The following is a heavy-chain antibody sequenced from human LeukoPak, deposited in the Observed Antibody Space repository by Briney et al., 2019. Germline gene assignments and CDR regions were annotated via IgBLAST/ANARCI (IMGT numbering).Heavy chain of an antibody. J-gene: IGHJ4*02. V-gene: IGHV1-46*01. CDR1: GYTFTSYY. CDR3: ARGSYGDGYNLD. D-gene: IGHD5-24*01. CDR2: INPSGGST. Sequence: GASVKVSCKASGYTFTSYYMHWVRQAPGQGLEWMGIINPSGGSTSYAQKFQGRVTMTRNISISTAYMEVSSLRSEDTAVYFCARGSYGDGYNLDWGQGTLVTVSS.